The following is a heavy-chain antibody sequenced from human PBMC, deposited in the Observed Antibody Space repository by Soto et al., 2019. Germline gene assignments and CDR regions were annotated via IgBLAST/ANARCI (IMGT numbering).Heavy chain of an antibody. V-gene: IGHV3-48*03. Sequence: ISSIGSPIYYADSVKGRFTISRDNAKNSLYLQMNSLRAEDTAVYYCARIMPLRPVVATIWRSSGNYGMGVSGQGT. CDR3: ARIMPLRPVVATIWRSSGNYGMGV. D-gene: IGHD5-12*01. CDR2: ISSIGSPI. J-gene: IGHJ6*01.